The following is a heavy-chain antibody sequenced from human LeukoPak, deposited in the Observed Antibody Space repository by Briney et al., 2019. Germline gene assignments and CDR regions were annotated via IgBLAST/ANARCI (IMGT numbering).Heavy chain of an antibody. CDR3: AKDAAYNWNAPHYFDS. V-gene: IGHV3-30*02. Sequence: RGGSLRLSSAAPGFTFSSYGMHWGRQAPGKGLGWGAFIRYDGRNKYYADSVKGRFTISRDNSKNTLYLQMNSLRAEDTAVYYCAKDAAYNWNAPHYFDSWGQGTLVTVSS. CDR1: GFTFSSYG. CDR2: IRYDGRNK. D-gene: IGHD1-1*01. J-gene: IGHJ4*02.